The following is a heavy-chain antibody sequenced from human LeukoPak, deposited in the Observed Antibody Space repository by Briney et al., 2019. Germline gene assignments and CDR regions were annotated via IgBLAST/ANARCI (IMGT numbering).Heavy chain of an antibody. J-gene: IGHJ6*04. Sequence: PGGSLRLSCAASGFTFSSYWMHWVRQAPGKGLVWVSRINSDGRSTSYADSVKGRFTISRDNSKNTLYLQMNSLRAEDTAVYYCAKVIRGGDYVLPSYYYGMDVWGKGTTVTVSS. V-gene: IGHV3-74*01. CDR1: GFTFSSYW. CDR2: INSDGRST. CDR3: AKVIRGGDYVLPSYYYGMDV. D-gene: IGHD4-17*01.